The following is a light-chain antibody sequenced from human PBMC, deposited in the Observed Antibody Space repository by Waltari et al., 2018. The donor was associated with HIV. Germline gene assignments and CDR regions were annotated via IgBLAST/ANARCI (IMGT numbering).Light chain of an antibody. Sequence: QLVLTQSPSASASLGASVKLTCTLSSGHSSYVIAWHQQQPKKGPRYLMKLNSDGSHLQGDGIPDRFSGSSSGAERYLTISSLQSEDEADYYCQTWGTGIVVFGGGTKLTVL. V-gene: IGLV4-69*01. CDR3: QTWGTGIVV. CDR1: SGHSSYV. CDR2: LNSDGSH. J-gene: IGLJ2*01.